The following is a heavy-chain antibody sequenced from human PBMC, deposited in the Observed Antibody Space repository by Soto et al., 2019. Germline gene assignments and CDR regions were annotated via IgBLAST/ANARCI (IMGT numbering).Heavy chain of an antibody. D-gene: IGHD5-12*01. CDR1: GYTFTSYA. J-gene: IGHJ4*02. CDR3: ARGNSGYDRGDDY. V-gene: IGHV1-3*01. CDR2: INAGNGNT. Sequence: ASVKVSCKASGYTFTSYAMHWVRQAPGQRLEWMGWINAGNGNTKYSQKFQGRVTITRDTSASTAYMELRSLRSEDTAVYYCARGNSGYDRGDDYWGQGTLVTVSS.